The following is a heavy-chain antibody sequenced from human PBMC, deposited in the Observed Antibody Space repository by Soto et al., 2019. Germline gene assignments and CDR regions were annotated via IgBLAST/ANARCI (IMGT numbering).Heavy chain of an antibody. D-gene: IGHD3-22*01. CDR2: INPNSGGT. Sequence: GASVKVSFKASGYAFTGYYMQWVRQAPGQGLEWMGWINPNSGGTNYAQKFQGRVTMTRDTSISTAYMELSRLRSDDTAVYYCARHYDSSGYYPGYWGQGTLVTVSS. V-gene: IGHV1-2*02. J-gene: IGHJ4*02. CDR3: ARHYDSSGYYPGY. CDR1: GYAFTGYY.